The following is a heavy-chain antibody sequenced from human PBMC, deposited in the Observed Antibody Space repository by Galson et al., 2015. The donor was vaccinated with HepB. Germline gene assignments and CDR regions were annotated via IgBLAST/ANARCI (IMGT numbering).Heavy chain of an antibody. CDR2: ISHDGGLK. Sequence: SLRLSCAASGFTFSTYSMHWVRQAPGKGLQWVAVISHDGGLKYYADSVKGRFTISRDNSKNTVYVQMDSLRDEDTAVYYCARDRRGGGYMDVWGKGTTVTVSS. CDR3: ARDRRGGGYMDV. CDR1: GFTFSTYS. J-gene: IGHJ6*03. D-gene: IGHD2-21*01. V-gene: IGHV3-30-3*01.